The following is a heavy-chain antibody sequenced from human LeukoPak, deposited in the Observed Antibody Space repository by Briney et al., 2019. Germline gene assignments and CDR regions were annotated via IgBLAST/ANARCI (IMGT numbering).Heavy chain of an antibody. CDR2: ISAYNGNT. V-gene: IGHV1-18*01. J-gene: IGHJ6*03. CDR3: ARIYGDYEPKDYYYYYMDV. D-gene: IGHD4-17*01. CDR1: GYTFTSYG. Sequence: GASVKVSCKASGYTFTSYGISWVRQAPGQGLEWMGWISAYNGNTNYAQNLQGRVTMTTDTSTSTAYMELRSLRSDDTAVYYCARIYGDYEPKDYYYYYMDVWGKGTTVTVSS.